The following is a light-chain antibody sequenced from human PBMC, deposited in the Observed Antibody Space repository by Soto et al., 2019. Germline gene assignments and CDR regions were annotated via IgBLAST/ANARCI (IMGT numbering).Light chain of an antibody. J-gene: IGLJ1*01. CDR3: SSFTSRFTFV. V-gene: IGLV2-14*01. CDR2: EVT. CDR1: RSDVGAYNY. Sequence: QSVLTQPASVSGSPGQSIAISCTGTRSDVGAYNYVSWYQQHPGKAPKLMISEVTNRPSGVSDRFSGSRSDNTASLTISGLQAEDEADYYCSSFTSRFTFVFGTGTKVTVL.